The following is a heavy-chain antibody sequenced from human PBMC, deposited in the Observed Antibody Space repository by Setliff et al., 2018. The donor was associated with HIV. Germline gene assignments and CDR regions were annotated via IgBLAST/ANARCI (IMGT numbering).Heavy chain of an antibody. CDR2: INYSGTT. Sequence: TLSLTCAIYGGSFSGNYWSWIRQPPGKGLEWIGEINYSGTTNHNPFLKSRVTISVDTSKNHFSLRLSHVTAADTAVYYCASQGAVTGHSFDYWGQGALVTVSS. V-gene: IGHV4-34*01. CDR1: GGSFSGNY. D-gene: IGHD6-19*01. J-gene: IGHJ4*02. CDR3: ASQGAVTGHSFDY.